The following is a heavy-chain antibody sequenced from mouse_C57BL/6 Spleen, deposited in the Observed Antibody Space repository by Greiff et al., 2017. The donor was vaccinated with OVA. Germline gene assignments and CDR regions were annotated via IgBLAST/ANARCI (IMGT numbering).Heavy chain of an antibody. J-gene: IGHJ3*01. CDR3: TTNSNGFAY. V-gene: IGHV14-4*01. Sequence: DVQLQESGAELVRPGASVKLSCTASGFNIKDDYMHWVKQRPEQGLEWIGWIDPENGDTEYASKFQGKATITADTSSNTAYLQLSSLTSEDTAVYYCTTNSNGFAYWGQGTLVTVSA. D-gene: IGHD2-5*01. CDR1: GFNIKDDY. CDR2: IDPENGDT.